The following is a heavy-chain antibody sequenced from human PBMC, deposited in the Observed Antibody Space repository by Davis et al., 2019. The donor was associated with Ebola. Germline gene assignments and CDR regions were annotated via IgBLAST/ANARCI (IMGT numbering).Heavy chain of an antibody. CDR3: ARDLAGAYFDY. CDR1: GYTFNSYY. CDR2: INPNSGGT. J-gene: IGHJ4*02. D-gene: IGHD6-19*01. Sequence: ASVKVSCKASGYTFNSYYIHWVRQAPGQGLEWMGWINPNSGGTNYAQKFQGRVTMTRDTSISTAYMELSRLRSDDTAVYYCARDLAGAYFDYWGQGTLVTVSS. V-gene: IGHV1-2*02.